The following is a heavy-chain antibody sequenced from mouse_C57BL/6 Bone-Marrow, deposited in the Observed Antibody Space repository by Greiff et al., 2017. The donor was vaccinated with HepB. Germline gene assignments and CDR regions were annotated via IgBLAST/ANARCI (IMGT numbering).Heavy chain of an antibody. CDR3: ARTGQLRPSFAY. J-gene: IGHJ3*01. CDR1: GYAFSSYW. Sequence: VKLVESGAELVKPGASVKISCKASGYAFSSYWMNWVKQRPGKGLEWIGQIYPGDGDTNYNGKFKGKATLTADKSSSTAYMQLSSLTSEDSAVYFCARTGQLRPSFAYWGQGTLVTVSA. D-gene: IGHD3-2*02. V-gene: IGHV1-80*01. CDR2: IYPGDGDT.